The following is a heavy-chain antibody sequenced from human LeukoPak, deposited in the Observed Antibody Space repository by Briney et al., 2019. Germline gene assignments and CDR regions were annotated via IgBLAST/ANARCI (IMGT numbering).Heavy chain of an antibody. CDR1: GESFSGYY. D-gene: IGHD1-26*01. CDR2: INHSGST. CDR3: ARYLGRFDP. Sequence: SETLSLTCAVYGESFSGYYWSWIRQPPGKGLEWIGEINHSGSTNYNPSLKSRVTISVDTSKNQLSLKLSSVTAADTAVYYCARYLGRFDPWGQGTLVTVSS. V-gene: IGHV4-34*01. J-gene: IGHJ5*02.